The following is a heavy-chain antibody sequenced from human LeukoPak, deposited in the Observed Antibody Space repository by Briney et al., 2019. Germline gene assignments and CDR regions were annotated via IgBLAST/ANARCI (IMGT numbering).Heavy chain of an antibody. V-gene: IGHV3-48*04. Sequence: GGSLRLSCTASGFTFSSYSMNWVRQAPGKGLEWVSYISSGSSTIYYADSLKGRFTISRDNAKTSLYLQMNSLRAEDTAVYYCARVSSSWYRLDYWGRGTLVTVSS. CDR1: GFTFSSYS. CDR2: ISSGSSTI. J-gene: IGHJ4*02. D-gene: IGHD6-13*01. CDR3: ARVSSSWYRLDY.